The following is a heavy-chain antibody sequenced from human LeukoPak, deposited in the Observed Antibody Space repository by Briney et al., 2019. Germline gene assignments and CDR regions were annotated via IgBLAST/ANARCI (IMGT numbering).Heavy chain of an antibody. CDR2: INHSGST. J-gene: IGHJ6*03. V-gene: IGHV4-34*01. CDR3: ARDNPSGYTYGYEHYFYYIDV. Sequence: SETLSLTCAVYGGSFSGYYWSWIRQPPGKGLEWIGEINHSGSTNYNPSLKSRVTISVDTSKNQFSLKLSSVTAADTALYYCARDNPSGYTYGYEHYFYYIDVWGKGTTVTVSS. CDR1: GGSFSGYY. D-gene: IGHD5-18*01.